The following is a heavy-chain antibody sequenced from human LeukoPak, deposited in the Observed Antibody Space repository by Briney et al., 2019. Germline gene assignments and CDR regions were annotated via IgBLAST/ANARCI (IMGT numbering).Heavy chain of an antibody. V-gene: IGHV3-64*01. J-gene: IGHJ4*02. Sequence: GGSLRLSCAASGFTFSSYAMHWVRQAPGQGLEYVSAITSNGGSPYYANSVRGRFTISRDNSKNTLYLQMGSLRVEDMAVYYCAREYCSGGDCQYYFDYWGQGTLVTVSS. D-gene: IGHD2-15*01. CDR2: ITSNGGSP. CDR3: AREYCSGGDCQYYFDY. CDR1: GFTFSSYA.